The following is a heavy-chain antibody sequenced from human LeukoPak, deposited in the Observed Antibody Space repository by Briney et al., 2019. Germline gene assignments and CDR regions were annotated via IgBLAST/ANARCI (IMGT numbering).Heavy chain of an antibody. CDR3: ARGRVGALNI. V-gene: IGHV4-34*01. D-gene: IGHD3-3*01. Sequence: SETLSLTCAVYGGSFSGYYWSCIRQPPGKGLEWIGEINHSGSTNYNPSLKSRVTISVDTSKNQFSLKLSSVTAADTAVYYCARGRVGALNIWGQGTMVTVSS. CDR1: GGSFSGYY. CDR2: INHSGST. J-gene: IGHJ3*02.